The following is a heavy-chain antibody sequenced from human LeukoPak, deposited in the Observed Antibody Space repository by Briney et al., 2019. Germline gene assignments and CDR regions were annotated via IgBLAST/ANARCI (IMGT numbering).Heavy chain of an antibody. D-gene: IGHD4-11*01. CDR2: IYSGGST. CDR3: ARDILDYSAQDV. CDR1: GLTVSSNY. V-gene: IGHV3-66*02. J-gene: IGHJ6*04. Sequence: PGGSLRLSCAASGLTVSSNYMSWVRQAPGKGLEWVSVIYSGGSTYYADSVKGRFTISSDNSKNTLYLQMNSLRAEDTAVYYCARDILDYSAQDVWGKGTTVTVSS.